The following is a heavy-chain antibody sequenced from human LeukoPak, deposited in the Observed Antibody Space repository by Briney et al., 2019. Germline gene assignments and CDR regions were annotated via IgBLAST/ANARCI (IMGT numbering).Heavy chain of an antibody. CDR3: ANGDYGGPKPGFDY. J-gene: IGHJ4*02. Sequence: PSETLSLTCAVSGYSISSGYYWGWIRQPPGKGLEWIGSIYHSGSTYYDPSLKSRVTISVDTSKNQFSLKLSSMTAADTAVYYCANGDYGGPKPGFDYWGQGTLVTVSS. CDR1: GYSISSGYY. V-gene: IGHV4-38-2*01. D-gene: IGHD4-23*01. CDR2: IYHSGST.